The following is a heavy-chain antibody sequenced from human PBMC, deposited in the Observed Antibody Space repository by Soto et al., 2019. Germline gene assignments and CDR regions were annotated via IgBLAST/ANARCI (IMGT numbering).Heavy chain of an antibody. D-gene: IGHD3-9*01. CDR1: GFTFSSYA. Sequence: QVQLVESGGGVVQPGRSLRLSCAASGFTFSSYAMHWVRQAPGKGLEWVAVISYDGSNKYYADSVKGRFTISRDNSKNTLYLQMNSLRAEDTAVYYCARDGDILTGYYNSVGDYWGQGTLVTVSS. V-gene: IGHV3-30-3*01. CDR2: ISYDGSNK. CDR3: ARDGDILTGYYNSVGDY. J-gene: IGHJ4*02.